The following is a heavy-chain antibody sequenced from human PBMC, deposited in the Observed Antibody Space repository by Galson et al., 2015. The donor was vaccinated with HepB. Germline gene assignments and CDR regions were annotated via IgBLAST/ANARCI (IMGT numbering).Heavy chain of an antibody. J-gene: IGHJ4*02. V-gene: IGHV3-23*01. CDR3: AKGSQWLPQV. CDR2: ISGSGGST. Sequence: SLRLSCAASGFTFSSYAMSWVRQAPGKGLEWVSAISGSGGSTYYADSVKGRFTISRDNSKNTLYLQMNSLRTEDTALYYCAKGSQWLPQVWGQGTLVTVSS. CDR1: GFTFSSYA. D-gene: IGHD6-19*01.